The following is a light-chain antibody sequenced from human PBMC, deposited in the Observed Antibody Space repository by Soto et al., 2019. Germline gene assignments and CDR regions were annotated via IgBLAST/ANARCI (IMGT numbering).Light chain of an antibody. CDR1: QSISSY. J-gene: IGKJ1*01. CDR3: QQSYNTPLT. CDR2: AVS. V-gene: IGKV1-39*01. Sequence: DIQMTQSPSSLSASVGDRVTITCRASQSISSYLNWYQQKPGKAPKILIYAVSSLQSGVPSRFSGSGSGTNFTLTISSLQPVDLANNYWQQSYNTPLTFGQGTKVEIK.